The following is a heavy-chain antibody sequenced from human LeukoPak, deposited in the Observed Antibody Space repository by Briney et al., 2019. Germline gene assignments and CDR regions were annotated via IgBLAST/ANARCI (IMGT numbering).Heavy chain of an antibody. Sequence: GGSLRLSCAASGFTFSSYSMNWVRQALGKGLEWVSSISSSSSYIYYADSVKGRFTISRDNAKNSLYLQMNSLRAEDTAVYYCARSAGGNTGVYYYYYMDVWGKGTTVTVSS. J-gene: IGHJ6*03. CDR1: GFTFSSYS. CDR2: ISSSSSYI. CDR3: ARSAGGNTGVYYYYYMDV. V-gene: IGHV3-21*01. D-gene: IGHD7-27*01.